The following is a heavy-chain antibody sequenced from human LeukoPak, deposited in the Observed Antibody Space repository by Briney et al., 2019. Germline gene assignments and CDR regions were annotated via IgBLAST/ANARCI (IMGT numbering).Heavy chain of an antibody. J-gene: IGHJ4*02. CDR2: ISSSSSYT. Sequence: GGSLRLSCAASGFTFSDYYMSWIRQAPGKGLEWVSYISSSSSYTNYADSVKGRFTISRDNAKNSLYLQMNSLRAEDTALYYCARGDMTTVRFWGQGTLVTVSS. D-gene: IGHD4-17*01. V-gene: IGHV3-11*05. CDR1: GFTFSDYY. CDR3: ARGDMTTVRF.